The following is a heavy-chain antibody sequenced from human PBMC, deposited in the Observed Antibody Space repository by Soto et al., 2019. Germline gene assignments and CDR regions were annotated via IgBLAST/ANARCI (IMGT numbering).Heavy chain of an antibody. D-gene: IGHD2-15*01. CDR2: FDADNGHT. Sequence: ASVKVSCKVSGYTLTDLSMHWVRQAPGKRLEWMGCFDADNGHTNYLQELQGRVTITTDTSASTAYMELSSLRSEDTAVYYCARGIGLTYCSGGSCYSNYYFYMDVWGKGTTVTVSS. J-gene: IGHJ6*03. V-gene: IGHV1-24*01. CDR3: ARGIGLTYCSGGSCYSNYYFYMDV. CDR1: GYTLTDLS.